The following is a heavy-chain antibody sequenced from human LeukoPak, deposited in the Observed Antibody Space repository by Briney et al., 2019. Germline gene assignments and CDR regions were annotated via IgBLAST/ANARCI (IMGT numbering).Heavy chain of an antibody. CDR3: AKGLRSSQWFLSLDAFDV. CDR2: LPGSADTT. CDR1: GFTFSNYA. V-gene: IGHV3-23*01. J-gene: IGHJ3*01. D-gene: IGHD3-3*01. Sequence: PGGSLRLSCAASGFTFSNYAMTWVRQTPGKGLEWVSTLPGSADTTYYADSVAGRFTIFRDNSQSTLSLHMSSLRPEDTALYFCAKGLRSSQWFLSLDAFDVWGRGTMVTVSS.